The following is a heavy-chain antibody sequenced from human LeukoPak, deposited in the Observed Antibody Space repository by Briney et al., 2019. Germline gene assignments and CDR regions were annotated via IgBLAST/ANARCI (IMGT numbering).Heavy chain of an antibody. CDR1: GGTFSSYA. CDR2: IIPIFGTA. CDR3: ARGGYYYDSSGYYHV. D-gene: IGHD3-22*01. J-gene: IGHJ6*04. V-gene: IGHV1-69*13. Sequence: ASVKVSCKASGGTFSSYAISWVRQAPGQGLEWMGGIIPIFGTANYAQKFQGRVTITADESTSTAYMELSSLRSEDTAVYYCARGGYYYDSSGYYHVWGKGTTVTVSS.